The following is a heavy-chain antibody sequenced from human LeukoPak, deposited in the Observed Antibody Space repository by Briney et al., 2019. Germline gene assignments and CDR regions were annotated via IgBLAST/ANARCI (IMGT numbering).Heavy chain of an antibody. CDR2: IYYSKNT. CDR3: VSPRGFSYGYFDY. Sequence: SETLSLTCTVPGGSISSSSAYWGWIRQPPGKGLEWIGSIYYSKNTCYNPSLKSPVPISADTSKNQFSLTLGSVSATDTAVYYCVSPRGFSYGYFDYWGQGTLVTVSS. D-gene: IGHD5-18*01. CDR1: GGSISSSSAY. J-gene: IGHJ4*02. V-gene: IGHV4-39*01.